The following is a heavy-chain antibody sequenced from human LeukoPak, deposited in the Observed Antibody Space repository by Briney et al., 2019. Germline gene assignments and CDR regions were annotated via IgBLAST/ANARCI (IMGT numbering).Heavy chain of an antibody. D-gene: IGHD3-22*01. V-gene: IGHV4-34*01. CDR2: INHSGST. J-gene: IGHJ4*02. CDR1: GGSFSGYY. Sequence: SETLSLTCAVYGGSFSGYYWSWIRQPPGKGLEWIGEINHSGSTNYNPSLKSRVTISVDTSKNQFSLRLTSVTAADTAVYYCARSLQKGYYDSSYHDYWGQGTLVTVSS. CDR3: ARSLQKGYYDSSYHDY.